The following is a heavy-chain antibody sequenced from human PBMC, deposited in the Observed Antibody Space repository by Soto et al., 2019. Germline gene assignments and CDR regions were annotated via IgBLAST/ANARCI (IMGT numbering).Heavy chain of an antibody. V-gene: IGHV1-2*02. CDR2: INPSSGGT. CDR3: ARGGYSSTWSNLLDRSGLDV. J-gene: IGHJ6*02. Sequence: ASVKVSCKASGYTFTGYYMHWVRQAPGQGLEWMGWINPSSGGTNYAQKFQGRVTMTRDTSISTAYMELSRLRSDDTAVYYCARGGYSSTWSNLLDRSGLDVWGQGTTVTVSS. D-gene: IGHD6-13*01. CDR1: GYTFTGYY.